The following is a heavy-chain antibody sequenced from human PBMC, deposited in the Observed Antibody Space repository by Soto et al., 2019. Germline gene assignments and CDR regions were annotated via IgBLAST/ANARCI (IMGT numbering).Heavy chain of an antibody. CDR1: GYTFTSYY. CDR3: ARDALNHCTNGVCYTAADYYYYGMDV. CDR2: INPSGGST. D-gene: IGHD2-8*01. Sequence: GASGKVSCKASGYTFTSYYMHWVRQAPGQELEWMGIINPSGGSTSYAQKFQGRVTMTRDTSTSTVYMELSSLRSEDTAVYYCARDALNHCTNGVCYTAADYYYYGMDVWGQGTTVTVSS. V-gene: IGHV1-46*01. J-gene: IGHJ6*02.